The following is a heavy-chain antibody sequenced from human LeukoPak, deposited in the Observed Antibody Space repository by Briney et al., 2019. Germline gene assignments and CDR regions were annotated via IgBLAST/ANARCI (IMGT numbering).Heavy chain of an antibody. CDR1: GGSFSGYY. V-gene: IGHV4-34*01. D-gene: IGHD1-14*01. J-gene: IGHJ4*02. Sequence: SETLSLTCAVYGGSFSGYYWSWIRQPPGKGLEWIGEINHSGSTNYNPSLKSRVTISVDTSKNQFSLKLSSVTAADTAVYYYVKSGTLLREGFNYWGQGTLVTVSS. CDR2: INHSGST. CDR3: VKSGTLLREGFNY.